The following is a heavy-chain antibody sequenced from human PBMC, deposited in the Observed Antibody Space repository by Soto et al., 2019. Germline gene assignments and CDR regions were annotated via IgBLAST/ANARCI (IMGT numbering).Heavy chain of an antibody. J-gene: IGHJ4*02. CDR3: ARGSYYDSSGYYYVSEPFDY. Sequence: QVQLVESGGGVVQPGRSLRLSCAASGFTFSSYGMHWVRQAPGKGLEWVAVIWYDGSNKYYADSVKGRFTISRDNSKNPLYLQMNRLRAEDTAVYYCARGSYYDSSGYYYVSEPFDYWGQGTLVTVSS. D-gene: IGHD3-22*01. V-gene: IGHV3-33*01. CDR1: GFTFSSYG. CDR2: IWYDGSNK.